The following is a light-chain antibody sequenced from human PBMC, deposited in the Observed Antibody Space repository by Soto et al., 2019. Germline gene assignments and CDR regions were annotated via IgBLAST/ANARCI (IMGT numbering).Light chain of an antibody. CDR1: QSVGSTY. CDR2: GAS. CDR3: QQYGTSPWT. V-gene: IGKV3-20*01. Sequence: EIVLTQSPGTLSLSPGERATLSCRASQSVGSTYLAWYQQEPGQAPRLLIYGASSRATGIPDRFSGSGSGTDFTLTISRLEPEDFEVYYCQQYGTSPWTFGQGTKVDIK. J-gene: IGKJ1*01.